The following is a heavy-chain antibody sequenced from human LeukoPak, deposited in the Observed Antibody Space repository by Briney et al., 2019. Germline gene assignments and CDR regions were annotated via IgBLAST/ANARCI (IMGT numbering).Heavy chain of an antibody. Sequence: GAPLTLSCTGSGFIFNSYGINWVRQAPGKGLEWVAYISSSTSNIFYPDSVEGRFTISRDHAKDSVLLQMNSLRVEDTALYFCARDGVMAGTAFYFDSWGRGALVTVSS. CDR2: ISSSTSNI. CDR3: ARDGVMAGTAFYFDS. CDR1: GFIFNSYG. J-gene: IGHJ4*02. V-gene: IGHV3-48*01. D-gene: IGHD1-7*01.